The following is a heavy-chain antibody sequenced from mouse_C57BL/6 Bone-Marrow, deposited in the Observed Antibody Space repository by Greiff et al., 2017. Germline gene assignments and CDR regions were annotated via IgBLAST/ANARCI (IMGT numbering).Heavy chain of an antibody. CDR2: ISSGGSYT. D-gene: IGHD1-1*01. V-gene: IGHV5-6*02. CDR1: GFTFSSYG. CDR3: AADFITTVVDLDY. J-gene: IGHJ2*01. Sequence: EVKLVESGGDLVKPGGSLKLSCAASGFTFSSYGMSWVRQTPDQRLEWVATISSGGSYTYYPDSLKGRFTISRDDAKNTLYLQMSSLKAEDTAMYYCAADFITTVVDLDYWGQGTTLTVSS.